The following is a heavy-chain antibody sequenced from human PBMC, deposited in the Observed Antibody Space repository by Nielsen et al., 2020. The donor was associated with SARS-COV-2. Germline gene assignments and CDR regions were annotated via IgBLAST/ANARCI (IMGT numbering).Heavy chain of an antibody. Sequence: ASVKVSCKASGYTFTSYYMHWVRQAPGQGLEWMGIINPSGGSTSYAQKFQGRVTITRDTSASTAYMELSSLRSEDTAVYYCARARITIFGVVPKYGMDVWGQGTTVTVSS. CDR2: INPSGGST. V-gene: IGHV1-46*01. J-gene: IGHJ6*02. CDR1: GYTFTSYY. CDR3: ARARITIFGVVPKYGMDV. D-gene: IGHD3-3*01.